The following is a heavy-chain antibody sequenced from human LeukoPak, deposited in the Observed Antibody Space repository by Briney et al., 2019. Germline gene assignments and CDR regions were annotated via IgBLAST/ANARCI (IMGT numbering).Heavy chain of an antibody. D-gene: IGHD3-10*01. CDR1: GGSFSGYY. J-gene: IGHJ4*02. Sequence: SETLSLTCAVYGGSFSGYYWSWIRQPPGKGLEWIGEINHSGSTNYNPSLKSRVTISVDTSKNQFSLKLSSVTAADTAVYYCAREHHDYGSGSYHFDYWGQGTLVTVSS. CDR2: INHSGST. V-gene: IGHV4-34*01. CDR3: AREHHDYGSGSYHFDY.